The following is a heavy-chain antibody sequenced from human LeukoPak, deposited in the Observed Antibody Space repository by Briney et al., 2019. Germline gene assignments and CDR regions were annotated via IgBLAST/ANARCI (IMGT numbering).Heavy chain of an antibody. J-gene: IGHJ4*02. D-gene: IGHD6-13*01. V-gene: IGHV1-8*01. CDR3: ARGVPRYCRSPGRAAAGICGXY. CDR1: GYTFTSYD. Sequence: ASVKVSCKASGYTFTSYDINWVRQATGQGLEWMGWMNPNSGNTGYAQKFQGRITMARNTSISTAYMELSSLKSEDTAVYYCARGVPRYCRSPGRAAAGICGXYWGXGTLVTVSS. CDR2: MNPNSGNT.